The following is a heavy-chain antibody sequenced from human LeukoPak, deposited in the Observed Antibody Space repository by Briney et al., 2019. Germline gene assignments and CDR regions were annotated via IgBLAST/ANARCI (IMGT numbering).Heavy chain of an antibody. CDR1: GFTFISYA. Sequence: GGALRLSCAASGFTFISYAMSWVRQAPGEGLGGGSAICGSGGSTYYADSVKGRFTISRDNSKNTLYLQMNSLRAEDTAVYYCASPSYDSSGYYYDYFDYWGQGTLVTVSS. D-gene: IGHD3-22*01. J-gene: IGHJ4*02. CDR2: ICGSGGST. V-gene: IGHV3-23*01. CDR3: ASPSYDSSGYYYDYFDY.